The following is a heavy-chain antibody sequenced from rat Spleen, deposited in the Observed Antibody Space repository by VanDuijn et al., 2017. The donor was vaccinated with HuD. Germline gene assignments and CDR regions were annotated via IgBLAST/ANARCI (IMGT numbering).Heavy chain of an antibody. Sequence: QVQLKESGPGLVQPSQTLSLTCTVSGFSLTSYNVHWVRQPPGKGLEWMGRMRYNGDTSYNSALKSRLSISRDTSKNQVFLKMNSRQTDDTGTYYCTRVASSDGGYTSYNWFAYWGQGTLVTVSS. CDR2: MRYNGDT. V-gene: IGHV2-63*01. J-gene: IGHJ3*01. D-gene: IGHD1-11*01. CDR1: GFSLTSYN. CDR3: TRVASSDGGYTSYNWFAY.